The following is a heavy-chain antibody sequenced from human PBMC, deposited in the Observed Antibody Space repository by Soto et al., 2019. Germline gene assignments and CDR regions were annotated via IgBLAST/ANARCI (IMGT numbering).Heavy chain of an antibody. Sequence: PSETLSLTCTVSGGSISSYYWSLIRQPAGKGLECIGRIYTSGSTNYNPSLKSRVTMSVDTSKNKFSLKLRSVTAADTAVYYCETSKASSSPFAVWAQGTMVTVSS. CDR1: GGSISSYY. CDR2: IYTSGST. V-gene: IGHV4-4*07. D-gene: IGHD6-13*01. CDR3: ETSKASSSPFAV. J-gene: IGHJ3*01.